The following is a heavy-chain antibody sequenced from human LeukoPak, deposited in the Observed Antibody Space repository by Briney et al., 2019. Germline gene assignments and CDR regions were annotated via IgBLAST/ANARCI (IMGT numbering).Heavy chain of an antibody. D-gene: IGHD2-8*01. V-gene: IGHV3-66*01. CDR1: GFTVSSNY. Sequence: GGSLRLSCAASGFTVSSNYMSWVRQAPGKGLEWVSGLYSGGGTYYADSVKGRFDISRDNSKNTLYLQMNSLRAEDTAVYYCARDWVQYDLPRYSDGWGQGALVTVSS. J-gene: IGHJ4*02. CDR3: ARDWVQYDLPRYSDG. CDR2: LYSGGGT.